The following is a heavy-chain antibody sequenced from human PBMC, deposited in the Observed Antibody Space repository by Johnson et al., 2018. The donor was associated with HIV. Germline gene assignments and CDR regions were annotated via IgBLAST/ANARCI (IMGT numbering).Heavy chain of an antibody. D-gene: IGHD4/OR15-4a*01. CDR1: GFTFSSYG. Sequence: VHLVESGGGVVQPGRSLRLSCAASGFTFSSYGMHWVRQVPGKGLEWVAVISYDGSNKYYADSVKGRFTISRDNSKNTLYLQMNSLRAEDTALYYCAKSTQASIVREAGPYGGFDIWGQGTMVTVSS. V-gene: IGHV3-30*18. J-gene: IGHJ3*02. CDR2: ISYDGSNK. CDR3: AKSTQASIVREAGPYGGFDI.